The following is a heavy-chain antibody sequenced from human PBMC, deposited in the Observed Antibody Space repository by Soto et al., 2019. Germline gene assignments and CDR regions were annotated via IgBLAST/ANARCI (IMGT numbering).Heavy chain of an antibody. D-gene: IGHD2-21*01. CDR3: VRDPHSVEAF. J-gene: IGHJ4*02. Sequence: GRPMTLSRAATGFTIGSYWMHWVRQAPGKGLVWISRINTDGSDTGYADSVRGRFAISRDNAKNTLYLRMTSLRDEDTAVYYCVRDPHSVEAFWGQGT. CDR2: INTDGSDT. V-gene: IGHV3-74*01. CDR1: GFTIGSYW.